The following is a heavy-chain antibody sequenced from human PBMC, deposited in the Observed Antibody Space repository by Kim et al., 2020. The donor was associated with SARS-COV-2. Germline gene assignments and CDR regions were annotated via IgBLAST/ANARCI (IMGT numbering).Heavy chain of an antibody. CDR2: AYYNGRT. Sequence: SETLSLTCTVSGGSISSFYWNWIRQSPGKGLEWIGQAYYNGRTNYNPSLESRVTISLDTPKSQLSLRLTSLTAADTAMYFCARSPYSITPNWFDPWGQGTLVIVSS. V-gene: IGHV4-59*01. D-gene: IGHD2-15*01. CDR3: ARSPYSITPNWFDP. J-gene: IGHJ5*02. CDR1: GGSISSFY.